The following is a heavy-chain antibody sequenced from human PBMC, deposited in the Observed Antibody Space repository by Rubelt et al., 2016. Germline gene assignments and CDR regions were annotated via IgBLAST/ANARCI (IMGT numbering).Heavy chain of an antibody. D-gene: IGHD5-12*01. CDR2: IWYDGSNK. CDR1: GFTFSSYG. J-gene: IGHJ6*02. Sequence: GRSLRLSCAASGFTFSSYGMHWVRQAPGKGLEWVAVIWYDGSNKYYADSVKGRFTISRDNSKNTLYLQMNSLRAEDTAVYYCARAWLRSALGNHYYYYYGMDVWGQGTTVTVSS. CDR3: ARAWLRSALGNHYYYYYGMDV. V-gene: IGHV3-33*08.